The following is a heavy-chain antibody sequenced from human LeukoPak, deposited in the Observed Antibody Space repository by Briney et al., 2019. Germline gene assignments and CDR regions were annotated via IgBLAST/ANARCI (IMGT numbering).Heavy chain of an antibody. D-gene: IGHD3-22*01. Sequence: ASVKVSCKASVGTFSSYAISWVRQAAGQGLEWMGRIIPILGIANYAQKFQGRVTINADKSTSTAYMELSSLRSEDTAVYYCAREGNYYDSSDPFYWGQGTLVTVSS. CDR2: IIPILGIA. V-gene: IGHV1-69*04. J-gene: IGHJ4*02. CDR3: AREGNYYDSSDPFY. CDR1: VGTFSSYA.